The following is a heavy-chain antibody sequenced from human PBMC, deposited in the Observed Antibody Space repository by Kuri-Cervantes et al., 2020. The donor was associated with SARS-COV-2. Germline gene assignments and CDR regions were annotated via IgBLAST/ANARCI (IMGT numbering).Heavy chain of an antibody. CDR2: IYYSGST. D-gene: IGHD3-3*01. Sequence: SETLSLTCTVSGGSISSGDYYWSWIRQPPGKGLEWIGCIYYSGSTYYNPSLKSRVTISVDTSKNQFSLKLNSVTAADTAVYYCARAIPSRDFWSGYSQNYYYYMDVWGKGTTVTVSS. CDR1: GGSISSGDYY. V-gene: IGHV4-30-4*08. J-gene: IGHJ6*03. CDR3: ARAIPSRDFWSGYSQNYYYYMDV.